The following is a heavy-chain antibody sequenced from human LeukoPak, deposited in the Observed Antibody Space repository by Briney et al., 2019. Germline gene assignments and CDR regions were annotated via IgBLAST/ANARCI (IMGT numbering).Heavy chain of an antibody. CDR2: INPNSGGT. V-gene: IGHV1-2*02. D-gene: IGHD3-22*01. J-gene: IGHJ4*02. CDR1: GYTFTDYY. Sequence: ASVKVSCKTSGYTFTDYYMHWVRQAPGQGLEWMGWINPNSGGTNSAQKFQGRVTMTRDTSVSTAYMELSRLTSDDTAVYYCARGSDSSGYPGFWGQGTLVTVSS. CDR3: ARGSDSSGYPGF.